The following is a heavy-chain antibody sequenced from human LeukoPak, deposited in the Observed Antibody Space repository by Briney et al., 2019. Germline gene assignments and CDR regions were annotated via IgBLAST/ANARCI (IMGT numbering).Heavy chain of an antibody. Sequence: ASVKVSCKASGYTFTGYYLHWVRQAPGQGLEWMGWINPNSGDTNFAQKFQGSATMTSDTSISTAYMELSRLTSDDTAVYYCARQYGDYALYFDYWGQGPLVTVSS. CDR3: ARQYGDYALYFDY. V-gene: IGHV1-2*02. CDR2: INPNSGDT. CDR1: GYTFTGYY. D-gene: IGHD4-17*01. J-gene: IGHJ4*02.